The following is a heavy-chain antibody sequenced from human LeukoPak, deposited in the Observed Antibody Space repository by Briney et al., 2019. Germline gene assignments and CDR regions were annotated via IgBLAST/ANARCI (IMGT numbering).Heavy chain of an antibody. J-gene: IGHJ4*02. CDR1: GFTFSNYA. D-gene: IGHD2-15*01. CDR3: AKGRGYCTGGSCYSAY. CDR2: VSGSDGST. Sequence: GGSLRLSCTASGFTFSNYAMSWVRQAPGKGLEWVSTVSGSDGSTYYADSVKGRFTISRGNSKNTLYLQMSSLRVEDTAIYYWAKGRGYCTGGSCYSAYWGQGDLGTVSS. V-gene: IGHV3-23*01.